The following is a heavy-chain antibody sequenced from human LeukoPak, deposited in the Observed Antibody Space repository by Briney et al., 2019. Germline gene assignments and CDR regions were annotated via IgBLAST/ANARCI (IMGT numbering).Heavy chain of an antibody. J-gene: IGHJ4*02. D-gene: IGHD1-26*01. CDR1: GFTVSSNY. V-gene: IGHV3-66*01. CDR2: IYSGGST. Sequence: GGSLRLSCAASGFTVSSNYMSWVRQAPGKGLEWVSVIYSGGSTYYADSVKGRFTISRDNSKNTLYLQMNSLRAEDTAVYYCARAEWELPPGNWGQGTLVTVSS. CDR3: ARAEWELPPGN.